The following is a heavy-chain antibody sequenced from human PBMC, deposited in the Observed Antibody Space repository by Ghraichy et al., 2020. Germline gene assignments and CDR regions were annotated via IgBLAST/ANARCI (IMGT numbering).Heavy chain of an antibody. V-gene: IGHV3-48*01. CDR2: ITGSGRTK. CDR3: ARGKASRNGPSNFDY. D-gene: IGHD2-21*01. Sequence: GGSLRLSCVGSGFPFSSYSFNWVRQSPGKGLEWVSYITGSGRTKSYADSVKGRFTISRDNAENSLYLQMNSLRAEDTAVYYCARGKASRNGPSNFDYWGQGALVTVSS. J-gene: IGHJ4*02. CDR1: GFPFSSYS.